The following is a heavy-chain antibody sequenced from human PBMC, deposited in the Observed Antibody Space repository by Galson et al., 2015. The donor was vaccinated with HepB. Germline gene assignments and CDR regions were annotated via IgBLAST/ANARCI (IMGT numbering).Heavy chain of an antibody. Sequence: SLRLSCAASGFTFSRYGMHWVRQAPGKGLEWVAVISYDGGNKYYADSVKGRFTIFRDNSKNTLYLLMNSLRAEDTAVYYCARDSVPTGSSWNDDYFDYWGQGTLVTVSS. CDR2: ISYDGGNK. D-gene: IGHD6-13*01. J-gene: IGHJ4*02. CDR1: GFTFSRYG. V-gene: IGHV3-30*03. CDR3: ARDSVPTGSSWNDDYFDY.